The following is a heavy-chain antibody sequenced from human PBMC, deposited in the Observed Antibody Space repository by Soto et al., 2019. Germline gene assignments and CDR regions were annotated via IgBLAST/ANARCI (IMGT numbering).Heavy chain of an antibody. V-gene: IGHV2-5*08. CDR2: IYWDDDK. Sequence: ISWIRQPPGKALEWLALIYWDDDKRYSPSLKSRLTITKDTSKNQVVLTITNMDPVDTATYYCAHSSDYGDYVVRWFDPWGQGTLVTVSS. D-gene: IGHD4-17*01. CDR3: AHSSDYGDYVVRWFDP. J-gene: IGHJ5*02.